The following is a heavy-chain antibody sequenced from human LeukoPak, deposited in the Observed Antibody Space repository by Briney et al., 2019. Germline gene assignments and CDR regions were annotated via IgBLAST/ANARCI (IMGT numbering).Heavy chain of an antibody. Sequence: SQTLSLTCAISGDSVSSNSAAWNWVRQSPSRGLEWLGRTYYRSKWYSDYAVSVRGRMTVNPDTSQNQFSLQLNSVTPEDSAVYYCARAHPGFDFWGQGTLVTVSS. J-gene: IGHJ5*01. CDR2: TYYRSKWYS. CDR1: GDSVSSNSAA. V-gene: IGHV6-1*01. CDR3: ARAHPGFDF.